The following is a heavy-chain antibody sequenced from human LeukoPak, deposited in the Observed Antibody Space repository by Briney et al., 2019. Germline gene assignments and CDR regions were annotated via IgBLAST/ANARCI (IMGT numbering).Heavy chain of an antibody. CDR1: GYTFTGYY. CDR3: ARGGSSGSPYYYYYYMDV. CDR2: ISAYNGNT. J-gene: IGHJ6*03. V-gene: IGHV1-18*04. Sequence: ASVKVSCKASGYTFTGYYMHWVRQAPGQGLEWMGWISAYNGNTNYAQKFQGRVTMTTDTSTSTAYMELRSLRSDDTAVYYCARGGSSGSPYYYYYYMDVWGKGTTVTVSS. D-gene: IGHD3-22*01.